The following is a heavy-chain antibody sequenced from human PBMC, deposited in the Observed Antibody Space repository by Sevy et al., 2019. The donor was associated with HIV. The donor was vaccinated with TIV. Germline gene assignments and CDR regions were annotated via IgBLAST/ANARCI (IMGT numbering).Heavy chain of an antibody. J-gene: IGHJ4*02. CDR2: ISYDGSNK. CDR3: ARDRYYYDSSGYWEPDY. V-gene: IGHV3-30-3*01. CDR1: GFTFSSYA. Sequence: GGSLRLSCAASGFTFSSYAMHWVRQSPGKGLEWVAVISYDGSNKYYADSVKGGFTISRDNSKNTLYLQMNSLRAEDTAVYYCARDRYYYDSSGYWEPDYWGQGTLVTVSS. D-gene: IGHD3-22*01.